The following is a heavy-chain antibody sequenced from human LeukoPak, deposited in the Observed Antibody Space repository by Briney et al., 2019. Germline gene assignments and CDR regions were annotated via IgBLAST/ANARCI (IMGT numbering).Heavy chain of an antibody. CDR2: ISWNSGGI. CDR3: AKDGGRLWFGEYYGMDV. D-gene: IGHD3-10*01. Sequence: PGGSLGLSCAASGFTFSSYWMSWVRQAPGKGLEWVSGISWNSGGIGYADSVKGRFTISRDNAKNSLYLQMNSLRAEDTALYYCAKDGGRLWFGEYYGMDVWGQGTTVTVSS. CDR1: GFTFSSYW. J-gene: IGHJ6*02. V-gene: IGHV3-9*01.